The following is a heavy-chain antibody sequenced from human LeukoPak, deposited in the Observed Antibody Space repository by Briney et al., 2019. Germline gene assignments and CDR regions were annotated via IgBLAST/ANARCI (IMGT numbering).Heavy chain of an antibody. Sequence: GRSLRLSCAASRFTFSSYGMHWVSQAPGKGLEWVAVISYDGSNKYYADSVKGRFTISRDNSKNTLYLQMNSLRAEDTAVYYCANVLFRGVISGAFDIWGQGTMVTVSS. J-gene: IGHJ3*02. CDR3: ANVLFRGVISGAFDI. CDR1: RFTFSSYG. D-gene: IGHD3-10*01. CDR2: ISYDGSNK. V-gene: IGHV3-30*18.